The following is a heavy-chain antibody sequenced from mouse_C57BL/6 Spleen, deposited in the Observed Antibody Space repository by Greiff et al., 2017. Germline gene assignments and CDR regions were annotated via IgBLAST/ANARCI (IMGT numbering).Heavy chain of an antibody. CDR2: ISYDGSN. D-gene: IGHD2-12*01. CDR3: AREAYYNPAY. V-gene: IGHV3-6*01. CDR1: GYSITSGYY. J-gene: IGHJ3*01. Sequence: EVKLMESGPGLVKPSQSLSLTCSVTGYSITSGYYWNWIRQFPGNKLEWMGYISYDGSNNYNPSLKNRISITRDTSKNQFFLKLNSVTTEDTATYYCAREAYYNPAYWGQGTLVTVSA.